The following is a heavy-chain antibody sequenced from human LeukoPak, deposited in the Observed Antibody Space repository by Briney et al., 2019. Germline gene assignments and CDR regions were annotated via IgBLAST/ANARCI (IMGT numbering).Heavy chain of an antibody. CDR1: GLTFSNYA. D-gene: IGHD3-22*01. CDR3: IRRYYDSTGSHFDY. V-gene: IGHV3-15*01. J-gene: IGHJ4*02. CDR2: IKSKADGGTT. Sequence: PGGSLRLSCAASGLTFSNYAMSWGRQAPGKGLEWGGRIKSKADGGTTDCAAPVKGRFTISRDDSKNTLYLQMNSLKTEDTAVCYCIRRYYDSTGSHFDYWGQGTLVTVSS.